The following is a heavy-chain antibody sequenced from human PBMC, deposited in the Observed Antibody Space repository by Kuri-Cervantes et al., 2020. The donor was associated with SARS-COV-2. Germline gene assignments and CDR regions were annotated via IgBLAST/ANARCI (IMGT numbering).Heavy chain of an antibody. Sequence: SETLSLTCTVSGGSISSYYWSWIRQPAGKGLEWIGRIYTSGSTNYNPSLKSRVTMSVDTSKNQFSLKLSSVTAADTAVYYCARERESFGVVDAFDIWGQGTMVTVSS. J-gene: IGHJ3*02. D-gene: IGHD3-10*01. V-gene: IGHV4-4*07. CDR1: GGSISSYY. CDR3: ARERESFGVVDAFDI. CDR2: IYTSGST.